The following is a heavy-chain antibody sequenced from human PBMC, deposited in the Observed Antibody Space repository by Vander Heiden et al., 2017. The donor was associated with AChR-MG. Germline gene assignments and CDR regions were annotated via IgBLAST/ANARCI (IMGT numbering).Heavy chain of an antibody. J-gene: IGHJ6*02. CDR1: GLTFSSYW. CDR2: IKQDGSEK. D-gene: IGHD5-18*01. V-gene: IGHV3-7*01. CDR3: ARDHTLDTAMGEYYYGMDV. Sequence: EVQLVESGGGLVQPGGSLRLSCAASGLTFSSYWMGWVRQAPGKGLGWVANIKQDGSEKYYVDSVKGRFTISRDNAKNSLYLQMNSLRAEDTAVYYCARDHTLDTAMGEYYYGMDVWGQGTTVTVSS.